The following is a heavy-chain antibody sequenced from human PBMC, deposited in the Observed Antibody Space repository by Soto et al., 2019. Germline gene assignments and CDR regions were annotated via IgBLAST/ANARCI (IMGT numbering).Heavy chain of an antibody. CDR1: GYTFTSYA. CDR2: INAGNGNT. CDR3: ARDDEFMVRGVITQPYYYYGMDV. V-gene: IGHV1-3*01. J-gene: IGHJ6*02. Sequence: ASVKVSCKASGYTFTSYAMHWVRQAPGQRLEWMGWINAGNGNTKYSQKFQGRVTITRDTSASTAYMELSSLRSDDTAVYYCARDDEFMVRGVITQPYYYYGMDVWGQGTTVSVSS. D-gene: IGHD3-10*01.